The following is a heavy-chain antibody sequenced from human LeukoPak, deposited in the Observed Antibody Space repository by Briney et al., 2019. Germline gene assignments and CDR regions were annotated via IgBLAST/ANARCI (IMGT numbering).Heavy chain of an antibody. CDR3: TTDLLVRWYFDY. CDR2: IKSKTDGGTT. V-gene: IGHV3-15*07. CDR1: GFTFSSYW. D-gene: IGHD2-21*01. Sequence: TGGSLRLSCAASGFTFSSYWMHWVRQAPGKGLVWVGRIKSKTDGGTTDYAAPVKGRFTISRDDSKNTLYLQMNSLKTEDTAVYYCTTDLLVRWYFDYWGQGTLVTVSS. J-gene: IGHJ4*02.